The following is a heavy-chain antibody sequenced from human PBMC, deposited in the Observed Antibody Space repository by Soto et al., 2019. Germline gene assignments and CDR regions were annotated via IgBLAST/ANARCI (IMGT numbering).Heavy chain of an antibody. V-gene: IGHV4-39*01. CDR2: IYYSGST. Sequence: SETLSLTCTVSGGSISSSSYYWGWIRQPPGKGLEWIGSIYYSGSTYYNPPLKSRVTISVDTSKNQFSLKLSSVTAADTAVYYSARHALPLTSFDPWGQGTLVTVSS. D-gene: IGHD3-9*01. CDR3: ARHALPLTSFDP. CDR1: GGSISSSSYY. J-gene: IGHJ5*02.